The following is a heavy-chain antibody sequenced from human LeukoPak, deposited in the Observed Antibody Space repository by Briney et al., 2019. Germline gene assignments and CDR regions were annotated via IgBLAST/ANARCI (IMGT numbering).Heavy chain of an antibody. D-gene: IGHD5-12*01. J-gene: IGHJ4*02. V-gene: IGHV4-61*02. Sequence: SQTLSLTCTVSGGSISSGSYYWSWIRQPAGKGLEWIGRIYTSGSTNYNPSLKSRVTISVDTSKNQFSLKLSSVTAADTAVYYCARDGGIYSGYDPYFDYWGQGTLVTVSS. CDR1: GGSISSGSYY. CDR3: ARDGGIYSGYDPYFDY. CDR2: IYTSGST.